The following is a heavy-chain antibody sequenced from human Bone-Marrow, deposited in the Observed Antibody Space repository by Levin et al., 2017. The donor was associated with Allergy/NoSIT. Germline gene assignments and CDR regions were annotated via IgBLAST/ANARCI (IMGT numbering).Heavy chain of an antibody. J-gene: IGHJ4*02. CDR2: IGSRGGSI. V-gene: IGHV3-48*03. CDR3: ARNRAGPPSTGGGYPLDV. D-gene: IGHD6-19*01. Sequence: EKGLEFISFIGSRGGSIHYADSLKGRFSVSRDNAQNSLYLQMNTLRAGDTAVYYCARNRAGPPSTGGGYPLDVWGQGTLVTVSS.